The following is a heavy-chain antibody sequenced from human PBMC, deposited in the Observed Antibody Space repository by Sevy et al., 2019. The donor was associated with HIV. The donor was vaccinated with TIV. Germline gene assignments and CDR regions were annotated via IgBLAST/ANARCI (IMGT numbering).Heavy chain of an antibody. Sequence: GGSLRLSCAASGFSVNSNYMTWVRQAPGKGPDWVSIIYSDGSTKYADALKGRFTISRDNSKNTMYLQMNSLRVEDTAVYYCARGGTIFGLVRHYFDYWGQGTLVTVSS. CDR1: GFSVNSNY. CDR2: IYSDGST. CDR3: ARGGTIFGLVRHYFDY. V-gene: IGHV3-66*01. D-gene: IGHD3-3*01. J-gene: IGHJ4*02.